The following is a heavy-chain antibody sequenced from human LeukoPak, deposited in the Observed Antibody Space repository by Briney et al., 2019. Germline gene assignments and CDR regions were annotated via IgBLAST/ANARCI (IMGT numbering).Heavy chain of an antibody. CDR2: ISSSGDAT. Sequence: QSGGSLRLSCAASGFTFSIYAMSWVRQAPGKGLEWVSTISSSGDATYYADSVKGRFTISRDNSKNTLYSQMNSLRVEDTAVYYCAKKAYCSGGVCYAPDYWGQGTLVTVSS. V-gene: IGHV3-23*01. D-gene: IGHD2-8*02. CDR3: AKKAYCSGGVCYAPDY. J-gene: IGHJ4*02. CDR1: GFTFSIYA.